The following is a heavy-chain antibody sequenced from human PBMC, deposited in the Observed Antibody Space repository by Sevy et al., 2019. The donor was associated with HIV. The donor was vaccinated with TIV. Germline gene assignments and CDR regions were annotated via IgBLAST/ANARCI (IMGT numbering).Heavy chain of an antibody. J-gene: IGHJ3*02. CDR3: AKDIVVVVGEAFDI. CDR1: GFTVSNYA. V-gene: IGHV3-23*01. CDR2: ISGRGDDT. Sequence: GYLRLSCAASGFTVSNYAMNWVRQAPGKGLEWVSAISGRGDDTYYADSVKGRFTISRDKSKNTLYLQMNSLRAEDTAVYYCAKDIVVVVGEAFDIWGQGTMVTVSS. D-gene: IGHD2-15*01.